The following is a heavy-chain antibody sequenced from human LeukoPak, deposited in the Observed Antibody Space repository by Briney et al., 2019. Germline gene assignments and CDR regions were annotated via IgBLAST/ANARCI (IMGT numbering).Heavy chain of an antibody. CDR3: ARQSRGAAAGNDY. J-gene: IGHJ4*02. D-gene: IGHD6-13*01. CDR2: IYYSGSTNYNPYSGST. Sequence: SETLSLTCTVSGDSISSYYWSWIRQPPGKGLEWIGYIYYSGSTNYNPYSGSTNYNPSLKSRVTISVHASKNQFSLQLFSVTAAEPAVYCARQSRGAAAGNDYWGQGTLVTVSS. CDR1: GDSISSYY. V-gene: IGHV4-59*08.